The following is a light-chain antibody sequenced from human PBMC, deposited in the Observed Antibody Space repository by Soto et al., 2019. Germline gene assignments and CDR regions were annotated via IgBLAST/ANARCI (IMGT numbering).Light chain of an antibody. CDR3: SSYTSSSTQV. CDR2: DVS. V-gene: IGLV2-14*01. Sequence: QSVLTQPASVSGSPGQSITISCTGTSSDVGGYNYVSWYQQHPGKAPKLMIYDVSNRPSGVSNRFSGSKSGNTASLPISGLQAEDEADYYCSSYTSSSTQVLGTGTKVTVL. CDR1: SSDVGGYNY. J-gene: IGLJ1*01.